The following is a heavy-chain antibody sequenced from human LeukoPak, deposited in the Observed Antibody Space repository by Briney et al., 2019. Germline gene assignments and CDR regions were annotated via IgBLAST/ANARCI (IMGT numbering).Heavy chain of an antibody. J-gene: IGHJ4*02. CDR1: EFTFSSYA. CDR3: ATGSPGIAAAAGARNY. V-gene: IGHV3-30*14. Sequence: GGSLRLSCAASEFTFSSYAMHWVRQAPGKGLEWVAVISYDGSNKYYADSVKGRFTISRDSSKNTVYLQMNSLRAEDTAVYYCATGSPGIAAAAGARNYWGQGTLVTVSS. CDR2: ISYDGSNK. D-gene: IGHD6-25*01.